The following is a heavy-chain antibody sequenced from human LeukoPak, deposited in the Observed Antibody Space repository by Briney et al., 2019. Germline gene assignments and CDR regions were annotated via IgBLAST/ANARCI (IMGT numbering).Heavy chain of an antibody. CDR2: ISSSSSYI. Sequence: GRSLRLSCVASGFTFSSYTMNWVRQAPGKGLEWVSSISSSSSYIYYADSVKGRFTISRDNAKKSVYLQMNSLRVEDTAVYYCARACVYYDSSGCDYWGQGTLVTVSS. D-gene: IGHD3-22*01. V-gene: IGHV3-21*01. J-gene: IGHJ4*02. CDR1: GFTFSSYT. CDR3: ARACVYYDSSGCDY.